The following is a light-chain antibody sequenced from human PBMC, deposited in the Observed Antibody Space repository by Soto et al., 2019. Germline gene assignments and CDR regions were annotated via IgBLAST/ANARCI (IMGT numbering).Light chain of an antibody. CDR2: GAY. J-gene: IGKJ1*01. CDR3: KQRSNWPWT. CDR1: QSVSSK. V-gene: IGKV3D-20*02. Sequence: EIVMTQSPATLSVSPGEGATLSCRASQSVSSKLAWYQQKPGQAHRLLIYGAYSRATGIQDRFSGSGSGTDFTLTISRLEPEELAVYYCKQRSNWPWTFGQGPKVDIK.